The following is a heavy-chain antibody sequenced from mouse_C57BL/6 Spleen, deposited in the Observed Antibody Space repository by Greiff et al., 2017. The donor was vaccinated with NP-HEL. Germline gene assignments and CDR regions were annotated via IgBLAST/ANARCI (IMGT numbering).Heavy chain of an antibody. CDR3: ARGGSYSNYGGFAY. J-gene: IGHJ3*01. V-gene: IGHV5-4*03. CDR2: ISDGGSYT. CDR1: GFTFSSYA. D-gene: IGHD2-5*01. Sequence: EVKLMESGGGLVKPGGSLKLSCAASGFTFSSYAMSWVRQTPEKRLEWVATISDGGSYTYYPDNVKGRFTISRDNAKNNLYLQLSHLKSEDTAMYYCARGGSYSNYGGFAYWGQGTLVTVSA.